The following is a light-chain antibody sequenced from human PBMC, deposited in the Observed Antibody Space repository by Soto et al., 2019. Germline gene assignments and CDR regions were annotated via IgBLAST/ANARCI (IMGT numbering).Light chain of an antibody. Sequence: EIVLTQSPGTLSLSPGERATLSCRASQSVSSSYLAWYQQKPGQAPRLLIYGASSRATGIPDRFIGSGSGTDFTLTISRLEPEDFAVYYCQQYGSSYTFGQGTKVEIK. CDR3: QQYGSSYT. J-gene: IGKJ2*01. V-gene: IGKV3-20*01. CDR2: GAS. CDR1: QSVSSSY.